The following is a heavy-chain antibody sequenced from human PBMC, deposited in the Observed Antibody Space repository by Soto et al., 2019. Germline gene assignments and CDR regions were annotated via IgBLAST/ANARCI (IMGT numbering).Heavy chain of an antibody. CDR1: GGSITRNNHY. Sequence: QLQLQESGPGLVKPSETLSLTCIVSGGSITRNNHYWGWIRQSPGKGLEWIGSILYSGSTNYNPSLKGRVPLSGETSKNQFALKMSSVTAADTALYYCARLGSSGWYQGSYFDYWGQGTLVTVSS. V-gene: IGHV4-39*01. J-gene: IGHJ4*02. CDR2: ILYSGST. D-gene: IGHD6-19*01. CDR3: ARLGSSGWYQGSYFDY.